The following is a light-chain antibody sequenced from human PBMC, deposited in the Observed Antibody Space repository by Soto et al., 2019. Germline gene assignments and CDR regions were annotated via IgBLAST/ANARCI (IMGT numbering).Light chain of an antibody. CDR2: AAS. Sequence: DIQLTQSPSSLSASVGDTVNITCRASQTVSRYLNWYQQKSGTAPKLLIYAASTLHTGVPSRFSGRGSGTDFTLTINNLQREDFADYFCQLTYSNLWTFGQGTKVEIK. CDR3: QLTYSNLWT. CDR1: QTVSRY. V-gene: IGKV1-39*01. J-gene: IGKJ1*01.